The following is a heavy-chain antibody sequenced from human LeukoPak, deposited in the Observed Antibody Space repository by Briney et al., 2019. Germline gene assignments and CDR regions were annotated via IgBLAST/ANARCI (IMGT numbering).Heavy chain of an antibody. CDR2: ISGYNGNT. J-gene: IGHJ4*02. Sequence: ASAKVPCKGSGYTFTSYGISWVRQAPGQGLEWMGWISGYNGNTNYAQKLQGRVTMTTDTSTSTAYMELRSLRSDDTAVYYCARDATYYYDSSGYYGKYWGQGTLVTVSS. V-gene: IGHV1-18*01. D-gene: IGHD3-22*01. CDR3: ARDATYYYDSSGYYGKY. CDR1: GYTFTSYG.